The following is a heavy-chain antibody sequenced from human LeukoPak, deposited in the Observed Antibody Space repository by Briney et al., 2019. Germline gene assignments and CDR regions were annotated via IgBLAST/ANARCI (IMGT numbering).Heavy chain of an antibody. Sequence: GASVKVSCKASGYTFTSYGISWVRQAPGQGLEWMGWISAYNGNTNYAQKLQGRVTMTTDTSTSTAYMELRSLRSDDTAVYYCARGPMYYYDSSGYYLDYWGQGTLVTVSS. CDR2: ISAYNGNT. V-gene: IGHV1-18*01. J-gene: IGHJ4*02. CDR3: ARGPMYYYDSSGYYLDY. D-gene: IGHD3-22*01. CDR1: GYTFTSYG.